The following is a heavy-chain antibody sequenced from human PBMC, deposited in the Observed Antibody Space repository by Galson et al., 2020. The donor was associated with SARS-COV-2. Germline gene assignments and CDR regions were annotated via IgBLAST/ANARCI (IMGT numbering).Heavy chain of an antibody. CDR2: IYSEGSST. J-gene: IGHJ4*02. Sequence: GASLKISCAASGFTFSSYWMHWVRQAPGKGLVWVSRIYSEGSSTSYADSVKGRFTISGDNAKNTLYLQMNSLRAEDTAVYYCARGDMGNDYFDYWGQGTLVTVSS. CDR1: GFTFSSYW. D-gene: IGHD7-27*01. CDR3: ARGDMGNDYFDY. V-gene: IGHV3-74*01.